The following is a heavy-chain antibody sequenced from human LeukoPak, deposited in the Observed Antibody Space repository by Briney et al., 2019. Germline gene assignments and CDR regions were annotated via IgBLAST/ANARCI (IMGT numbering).Heavy chain of an antibody. J-gene: IGHJ3*02. V-gene: IGHV3-7*01. CDR2: IHRGGSEK. Sequence: GGSLRLSCAASGFTFSNYWMSWVRQAPGKGLEWVANIHRGGSEKYDVDSVKGRFTISRDNAKNSLYLQMNSLRAEDTAVYYCARYCSSTSCNDAFDIWGQGTMVTVSS. CDR1: GFTFSNYW. CDR3: ARYCSSTSCNDAFDI. D-gene: IGHD2-2*01.